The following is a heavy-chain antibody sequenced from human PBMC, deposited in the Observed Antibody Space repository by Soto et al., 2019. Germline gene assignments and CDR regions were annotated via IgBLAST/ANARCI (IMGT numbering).Heavy chain of an antibody. CDR3: ARLDLVYGDYRGGLGISGFDY. Sequence: PGESLKISCKGSGYSFTSYWIGWVRQMPGKGLEWMGIIYPGDSDTRYSPTFQGQVTISADKSISTAYLQWSSLKASDTAMYYCARLDLVYGDYRGGLGISGFDYWGQGTLVTVSS. D-gene: IGHD4-17*01. CDR1: GYSFTSYW. CDR2: IYPGDSDT. J-gene: IGHJ4*02. V-gene: IGHV5-51*01.